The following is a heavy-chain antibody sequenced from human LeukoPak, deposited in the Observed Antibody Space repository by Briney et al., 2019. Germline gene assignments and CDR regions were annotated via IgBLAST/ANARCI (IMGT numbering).Heavy chain of an antibody. CDR2: FFYGGST. J-gene: IGHJ4*02. V-gene: IGHV4-39*07. Sequence: SETLSLTCSVSGDSISSSTYYWGWIRQPPKKELEWVGSFFYGGSTYYNPSLKSRVTISVDTSENQLSLKLSSVTAADTAVFYCARGKYIDSGSYNVFDYWGQGTLATVSS. D-gene: IGHD3-10*01. CDR1: GDSISSSTYY. CDR3: ARGKYIDSGSYNVFDY.